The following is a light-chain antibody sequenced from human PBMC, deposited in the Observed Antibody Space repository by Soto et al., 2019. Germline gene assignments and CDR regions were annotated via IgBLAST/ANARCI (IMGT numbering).Light chain of an antibody. CDR1: KLGDKY. J-gene: IGLJ2*01. Sequence: ELTQPPSVSVSPGQTASITCSGDKLGDKYACWYQQKPGQSPVLVIYQDTKRPSGIPERFFGSNSGNTATLTISGTQAMDEADYYCQAWDSSTVVFGGGTKLTVL. V-gene: IGLV3-1*01. CDR2: QDT. CDR3: QAWDSSTVV.